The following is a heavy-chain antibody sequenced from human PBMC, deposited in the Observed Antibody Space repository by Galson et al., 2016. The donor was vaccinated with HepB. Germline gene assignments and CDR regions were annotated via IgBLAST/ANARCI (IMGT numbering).Heavy chain of an antibody. CDR2: VYFSGST. Sequence: ETLSLTCTVSGGSISSTSYYWGWIRQPPGRGLEWIGNVYFSGSTYNNPSLKSRVTISVDTSKNQFSLKLSSATAADTAVYYCARARPEGYSSGYGMDVWGQGTTVTVSS. CDR3: ARARPEGYSSGYGMDV. CDR1: GGSISSTSYY. J-gene: IGHJ6*02. D-gene: IGHD5-18*01. V-gene: IGHV4-39*01.